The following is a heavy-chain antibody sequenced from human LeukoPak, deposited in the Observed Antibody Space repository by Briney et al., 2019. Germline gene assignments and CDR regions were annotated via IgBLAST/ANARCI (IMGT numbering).Heavy chain of an antibody. J-gene: IGHJ4*02. V-gene: IGHV4-39*07. D-gene: IGHD5-12*01. CDR1: GGSISLSYYY. CDR3: ASRGYDYAFGY. CDR2: VYYSGTT. Sequence: KTSETLSLTCSVSGGSISLSYYYWGWIRQPPGKALEWIGSVYYSGTTSYNPSLKSRVTISVDMSKNHFSLRLSSVTAADTAMYYCASRGYDYAFGYWGQGTLVTVSS.